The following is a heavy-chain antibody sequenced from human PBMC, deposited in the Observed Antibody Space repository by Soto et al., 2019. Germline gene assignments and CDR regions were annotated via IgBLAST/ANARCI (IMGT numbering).Heavy chain of an antibody. D-gene: IGHD6-19*01. Sequence: QVQLVQSGAEVKKPGSSVKVSCKVSGGTFSNYAIDWVRLAPGHGLEWMGGIVPIFGTTYYTQKFQGRTTIIADDSTTTDYLEMSSLRSEDTAIYYCARVEAVAGLYNYHGLDVWGQATAVTVSS. CDR1: GGTFSNYA. CDR2: IVPIFGTT. V-gene: IGHV1-69*12. CDR3: ARVEAVAGLYNYHGLDV. J-gene: IGHJ6*02.